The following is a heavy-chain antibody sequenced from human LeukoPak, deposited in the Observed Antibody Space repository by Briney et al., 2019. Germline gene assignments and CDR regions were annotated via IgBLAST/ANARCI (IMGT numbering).Heavy chain of an antibody. D-gene: IGHD3-9*01. CDR3: ARDRRDILTGYYRGNDY. Sequence: GGSLRLSCAASGFTFSSYSMNWVRQAPGKGLEWVSSISSSSSYIYYADSVKGRFTISRDNAKNSLYLQMNSLRAEDTAVCYCARDRRDILTGYYRGNDYWSQGTLVTVSS. CDR2: ISSSSSYI. CDR1: GFTFSSYS. V-gene: IGHV3-21*01. J-gene: IGHJ4*02.